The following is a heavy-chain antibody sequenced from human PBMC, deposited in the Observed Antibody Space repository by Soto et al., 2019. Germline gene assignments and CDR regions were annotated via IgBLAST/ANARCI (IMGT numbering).Heavy chain of an antibody. Sequence: GGSLRLSCAASGFTFSSYGMHWVRQAPGKGLEWVAVIWYDGSNKYYADSVKGRFTISRDNSKNTLYLQMNSLRAEDTAVYYCARDPSDIVVVVAAMNGAFDIWGQGTMVTVSS. CDR3: ARDPSDIVVVVAAMNGAFDI. CDR1: GFTFSSYG. J-gene: IGHJ3*02. V-gene: IGHV3-33*01. CDR2: IWYDGSNK. D-gene: IGHD2-15*01.